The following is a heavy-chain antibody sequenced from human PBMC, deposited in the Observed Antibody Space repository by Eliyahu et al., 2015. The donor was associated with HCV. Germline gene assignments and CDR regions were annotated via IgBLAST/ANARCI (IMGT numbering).Heavy chain of an antibody. D-gene: IGHD5-24*01. V-gene: IGHV3-11*01. J-gene: IGHJ5*02. CDR2: ISSSGSTI. CDR3: ARDFDADNGYYNWFDP. Sequence: IRQAPGKGLEWVSYISSSGSTIYYADSVKGRFTISRDNAKNSPVPAMKHPRAEDTAVYYCARDFDADNGYYNWFDPWGQGTLVTVSS.